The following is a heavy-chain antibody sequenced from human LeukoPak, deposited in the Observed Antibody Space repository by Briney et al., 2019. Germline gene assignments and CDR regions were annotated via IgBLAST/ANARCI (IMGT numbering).Heavy chain of an antibody. J-gene: IGHJ3*02. Sequence: ASVKVSCKASGYTFTSYYIHWVRQAPGQGLEWMGIISPSGSSTTYAQKFQGRVAMTRDMSTSTLYMEVSSLRSEDTAIYYCARGDHVRIYAESAFDIWGQGTMVTVSS. CDR3: ARGDHVRIYAESAFDI. D-gene: IGHD5/OR15-5a*01. V-gene: IGHV1-46*01. CDR1: GYTFTSYY. CDR2: ISPSGSST.